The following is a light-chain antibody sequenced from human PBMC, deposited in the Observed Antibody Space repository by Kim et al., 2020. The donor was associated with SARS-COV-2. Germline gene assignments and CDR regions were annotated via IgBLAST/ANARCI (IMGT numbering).Light chain of an antibody. J-gene: IGLJ1*01. Sequence: SYELTQPPSVSVAPGQTARITCEGNNIGGHSVHWYQQKPGQAPVLVIYYDSDRPSGIPERFSGSKAATTATLTISRVEAGDEADYYCQVWDTDTDDYVFGTGTKVTVL. CDR2: YDS. CDR1: NIGGHS. V-gene: IGLV3-21*01. CDR3: QVWDTDTDDYV.